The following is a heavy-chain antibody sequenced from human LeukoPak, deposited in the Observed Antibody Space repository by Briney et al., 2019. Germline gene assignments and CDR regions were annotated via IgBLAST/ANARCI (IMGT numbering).Heavy chain of an antibody. CDR2: IYYSGST. D-gene: IGHD6-19*01. V-gene: IGHV4-59*11. J-gene: IGHJ4*02. Sequence: SETLSLTCTVSSGSISGHYWSWIRQPPGEGLEWIGNIYYSGSTNYNPSLESRVTISVDTSKNQFSLKLSSVTAAVTAVYYCARHSSGWYYVDYWGQGTLVTVSS. CDR1: SGSISGHY. CDR3: ARHSSGWYYVDY.